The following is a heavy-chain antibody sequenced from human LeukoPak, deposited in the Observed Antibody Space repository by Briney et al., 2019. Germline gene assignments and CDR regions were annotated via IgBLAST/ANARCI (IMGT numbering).Heavy chain of an antibody. CDR2: IYHSGST. CDR1: GGSISSGGYS. J-gene: IGHJ6*02. CDR3: ARGVAAAGTAYYYYGMDV. Sequence: SQTLSLTCAVSGGSISSGGYSWSWIRQPPGKGLEWIGCIYHSGSTYYNPSLKSRVTISVDRSKNQFSLKLSSVTAADTAVYYCARGVAAAGTAYYYYGMDVWGQGTTVTVSS. D-gene: IGHD6-13*01. V-gene: IGHV4-30-2*01.